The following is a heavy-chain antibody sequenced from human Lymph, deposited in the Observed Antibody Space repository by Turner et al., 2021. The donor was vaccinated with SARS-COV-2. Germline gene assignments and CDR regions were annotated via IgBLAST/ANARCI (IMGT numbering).Heavy chain of an antibody. J-gene: IGHJ4*02. Sequence: EVQLEVAARGLVMPGGSPRLPCSASGFTFSSYSMNWVRHAPGKGLEWVAFISGSSSCIYYAGSVKGRFTISRDNAKNSLYLQMNSLRAEDTAVYYCARGGRPPWQWLGLGNFDYWGQGTLVTVSS. CDR1: GFTFSSYS. D-gene: IGHD6-19*01. CDR3: ARGGRPPWQWLGLGNFDY. CDR2: ISGSSSCI. V-gene: IGHV3-21*02.